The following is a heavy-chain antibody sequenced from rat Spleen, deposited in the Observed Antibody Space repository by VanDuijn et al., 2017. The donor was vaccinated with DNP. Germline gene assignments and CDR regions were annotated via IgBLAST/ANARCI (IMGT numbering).Heavy chain of an antibody. Sequence: EVQLVETGGGLVQPGRSLKLSCVASGFTFSNYDMAWVRQAPTKGLEWVASISTSGGSTYYRDSVKGRFAISRDNAKSTLYLQMNSLRSEDMATYYCVRWNSGHFDYWGQGVMVTVSS. J-gene: IGHJ2*01. CDR2: ISTSGGST. CDR1: GFTFSNYD. V-gene: IGHV5-25*01. CDR3: VRWNSGHFDY. D-gene: IGHD4-3*01.